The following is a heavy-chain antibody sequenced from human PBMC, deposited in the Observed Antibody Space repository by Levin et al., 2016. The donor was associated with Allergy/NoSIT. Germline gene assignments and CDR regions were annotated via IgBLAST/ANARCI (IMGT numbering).Heavy chain of an antibody. J-gene: IGHJ5*01. CDR3: AIAPRNDDIWTSHYGNQFDS. CDR1: GYSFTSYW. V-gene: IGHV5-51*01. D-gene: IGHD3-9*01. Sequence: KVSCKASGYSFTSYWIGWVRQMPGKGLESIAFMYPGDSETRYSPSFQGQVTISADKSLSTGYLQWSSLKASDSAMYYCAIAPRNDDIWTSHYGNQFDSWGQGTLVTVSS. CDR2: MYPGDSET.